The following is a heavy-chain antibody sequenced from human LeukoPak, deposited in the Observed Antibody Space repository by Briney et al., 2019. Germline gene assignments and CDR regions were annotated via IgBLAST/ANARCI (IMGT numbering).Heavy chain of an antibody. J-gene: IGHJ4*02. CDR3: ARDGIVATGFDY. Sequence: GGSLRLSCAASGFTFSSYAMSWVRQAPGEGLEWVAAISHDGTTKYYADSVKGRFTISRDNSKNTLYLQMNSLRAEDTAVYYCARDGIVATGFDYWGQGTLVTVSS. CDR2: ISHDGTTK. V-gene: IGHV3-30*03. D-gene: IGHD5-12*01. CDR1: GFTFSSYA.